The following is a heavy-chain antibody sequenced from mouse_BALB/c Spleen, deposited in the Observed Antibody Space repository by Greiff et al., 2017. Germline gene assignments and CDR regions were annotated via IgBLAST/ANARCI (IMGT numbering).Heavy chain of an antibody. CDR1: GFTFSSYG. D-gene: IGHD1-1*01. Sequence: EVHLVESGGGLVQPGGSLKLSCAASGFTFSSYGMSWVRQTPDKRLELVATININGVSTYYPDSVKGRFTISRDNAKNTLYLQMSSLKSEDTAMYYCARLLSMDYWGQGTSVTVSS. CDR3: ARLLSMDY. J-gene: IGHJ4*01. V-gene: IGHV5-6-3*01. CDR2: ININGVST.